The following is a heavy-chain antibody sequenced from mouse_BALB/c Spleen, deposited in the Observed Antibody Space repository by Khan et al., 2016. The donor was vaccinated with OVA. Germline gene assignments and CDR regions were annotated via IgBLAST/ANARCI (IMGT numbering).Heavy chain of an antibody. CDR1: GYTFTSYY. CDR3: SRSGYGSFAY. V-gene: IGHV1S81*02. D-gene: IGHD2-2*01. J-gene: IGHJ3*01. Sequence: QVQLQQSGAELVKPGASVRLSCKASGYTFTSYYLYWVKQRPGQGLEWIGDINPSSGGTNFNDKFKSKATLTVDKSSSTAYIQLNSLTSEDSAVYYCSRSGYGSFAYWGQGTLVTVSA. CDR2: INPSSGGT.